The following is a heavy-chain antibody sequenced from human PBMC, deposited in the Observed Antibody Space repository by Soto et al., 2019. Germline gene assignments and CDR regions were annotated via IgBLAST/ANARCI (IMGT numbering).Heavy chain of an antibody. CDR2: IYRSGGT. CDR1: GDSISSENYY. V-gene: IGHV4-30-2*01. CDR3: ATLDGNNSFDC. J-gene: IGHJ4*02. D-gene: IGHD2-2*03. Sequence: SETLSLTCAVSGDSISSENYYWSWIRQPPGKGLEWIGNIYRSGGTYYNPSLKSRVTMSVDRSMNEFSLKLTSVTAADTAVYYCATLDGNNSFDCWGQGTLVTVSS.